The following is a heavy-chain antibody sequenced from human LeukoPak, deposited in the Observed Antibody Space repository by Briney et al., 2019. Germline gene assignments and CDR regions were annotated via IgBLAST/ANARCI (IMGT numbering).Heavy chain of an antibody. CDR3: ARVGSDWYRGAFDI. Sequence: GGSLRLSCAASGFTFSTYWMTWVLQAQGKGLEWVANIKQDGSERYYVDSVKGRFTVSRDNAKNSLYLQLNILRAEDTAVYYCARVGSDWYRGAFDIWGQGTMVTVSS. D-gene: IGHD6-19*01. J-gene: IGHJ3*02. V-gene: IGHV3-7*01. CDR2: IKQDGSER. CDR1: GFTFSTYW.